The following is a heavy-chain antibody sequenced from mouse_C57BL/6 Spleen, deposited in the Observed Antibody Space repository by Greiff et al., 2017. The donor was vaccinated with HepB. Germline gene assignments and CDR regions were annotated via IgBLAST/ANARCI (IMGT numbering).Heavy chain of an antibody. J-gene: IGHJ3*01. CDR1: GFTFSSYV. Sequence: EVQLVESGGDLVKPGGSLKLSCAASGFTFSSYVMSWVRQTPDKRLEWVATISSGGSYTYYPDSVKGRFTISRDNAKNTLYLQMSSLKSEDTAMYYCARRESSCFAYWGQGTLVTVSA. CDR2: ISSGGSYT. CDR3: ARRESSCFAY. V-gene: IGHV5-6*01.